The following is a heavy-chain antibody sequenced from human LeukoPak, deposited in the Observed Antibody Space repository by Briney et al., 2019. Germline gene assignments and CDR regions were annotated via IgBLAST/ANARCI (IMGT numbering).Heavy chain of an antibody. D-gene: IGHD5-24*01. V-gene: IGHV3-23*01. Sequence: GGSLRLSCAASGFTFSSYAMNWVRQAPGKGLEWLCGISGSGNGTYYADSVKGRFTISRDNSQNVVYLLMNSLTVEDAATYYCAKRTMSAFDSWGQGTLLIVSS. CDR2: ISGSGNGT. CDR1: GFTFSSYA. J-gene: IGHJ4*02. CDR3: AKRTMSAFDS.